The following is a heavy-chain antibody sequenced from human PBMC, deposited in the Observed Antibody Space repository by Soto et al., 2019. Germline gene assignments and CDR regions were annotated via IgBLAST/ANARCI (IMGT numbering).Heavy chain of an antibody. CDR2: LSPSPHEA. Sequence: ASVPVSCEDSGYSFSSYCISCPRQATIQKLNWMGRLSPSPHEANYARKFQGRVTVTTDTSTTTAFIEMRNLKSDDKAVYYCAINLNRWFGLLGAGALVSVAA. CDR3: AINLNRWFGL. D-gene: IGHD1-20*01. V-gene: IGHV1-18*01. CDR1: GYSFSSYC. J-gene: IGHJ5*02.